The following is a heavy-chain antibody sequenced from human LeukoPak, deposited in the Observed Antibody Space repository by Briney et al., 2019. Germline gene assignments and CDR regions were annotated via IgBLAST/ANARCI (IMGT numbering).Heavy chain of an antibody. Sequence: PGGSLRLSCVASGFTFSSHGMNWVRQAPGKGLEWVSGITSGTRTYYADSVKGRFAISRDNSKNTMYLQMNSLKSDDTAVYYCTTAGRRTNRGPVPVYWGQGTLVTVSS. D-gene: IGHD1-1*01. CDR2: ITSGTRT. CDR3: TTAGRRTNRGPVPVY. J-gene: IGHJ4*02. V-gene: IGHV3-23*01. CDR1: GFTFSSHG.